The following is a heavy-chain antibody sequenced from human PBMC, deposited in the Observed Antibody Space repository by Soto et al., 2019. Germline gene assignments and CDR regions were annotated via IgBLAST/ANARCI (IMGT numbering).Heavy chain of an antibody. CDR2: IYYSGST. CDR1: GGSISSGGYY. CDR3: ARDASGYEQSGFDI. Sequence: QVQLQESGPGLVKPSQTLSLTCTVSGGSISSGGYYWSWIRQHPGKGLEWIGYIYYSGSTYYNPSLKSRVTISVDTYKNQFSVKLSSVTAADTAVYYCARDASGYEQSGFDIWGQGTMGTVSS. V-gene: IGHV4-31*03. J-gene: IGHJ3*02. D-gene: IGHD3-3*01.